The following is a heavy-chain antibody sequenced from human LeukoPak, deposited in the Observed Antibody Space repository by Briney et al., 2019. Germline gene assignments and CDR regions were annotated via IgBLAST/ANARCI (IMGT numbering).Heavy chain of an antibody. Sequence: PSETLSLTCTVSGGSISSGSYYWSWIRQPAGKGLEWIGRIYTSGSTNYNPSLKSRVTISVDTSKNQFSLKLSSVTAADTAVYYCARGRVEGYDFWSGYSHRGYYYMDVWGKGTTVTVSS. V-gene: IGHV4-61*02. CDR1: GGSISSGSYY. D-gene: IGHD3-3*01. J-gene: IGHJ6*03. CDR2: IYTSGST. CDR3: ARGRVEGYDFWSGYSHRGYYYMDV.